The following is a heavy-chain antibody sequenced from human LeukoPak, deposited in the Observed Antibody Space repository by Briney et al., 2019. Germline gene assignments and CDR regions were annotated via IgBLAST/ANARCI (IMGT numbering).Heavy chain of an antibody. CDR1: GFTFSNYA. Sequence: QPGGSLRLSCAATGFTFSNYAIHWGRQAPGKGLEWVAFISDDGSMQHYADAVKGRFTICRDNSKNTLNLQMNSLRVGDTAVYYCAKSSGYSRSWFDDWGQGTLVTVSS. D-gene: IGHD6-13*01. CDR3: AKSSGYSRSWFDD. CDR2: ISDDGSMQ. J-gene: IGHJ4*02. V-gene: IGHV3-30-3*02.